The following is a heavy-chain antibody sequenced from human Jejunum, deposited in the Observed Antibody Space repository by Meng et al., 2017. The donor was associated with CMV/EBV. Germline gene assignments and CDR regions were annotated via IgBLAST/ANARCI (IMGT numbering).Heavy chain of an antibody. J-gene: IGHJ4*02. CDR1: GLTVSSNY. D-gene: IGHD1-26*01. V-gene: IGHV3-66*01. CDR3: ARWSGTYYDY. CDR2: LYSSGIT. Sequence: EVEVMEAGGDLVQPWESLRLSCTASGLTVSSNYMGWLRQAPGKRLEWVSILYSSGITYYADTVKGRFTTTRDYSKNTLLFQKNTLRDEDTAVYYCARWSGTYYDYWGQGTLVTVSS.